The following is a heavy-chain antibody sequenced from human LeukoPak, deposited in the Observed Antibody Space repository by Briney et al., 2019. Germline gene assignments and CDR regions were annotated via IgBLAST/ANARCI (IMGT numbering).Heavy chain of an antibody. V-gene: IGHV4-39*07. D-gene: IGHD6-19*01. Sequence: PSETLSLTCTVSGGSISSSSYYWGWIRQPPGKGLEWIGSIYYSGSTYYNPPLKSRVTISVDTSKNQFSLKLSSVTAADTAVYYCARDGSGWYKPWGQGTLVTVSS. CDR2: IYYSGST. J-gene: IGHJ5*02. CDR1: GGSISSSSYY. CDR3: ARDGSGWYKP.